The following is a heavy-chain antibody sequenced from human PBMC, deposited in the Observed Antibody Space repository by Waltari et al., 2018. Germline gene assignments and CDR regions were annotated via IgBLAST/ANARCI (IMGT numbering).Heavy chain of an antibody. D-gene: IGHD4-17*01. CDR2: INHSGST. V-gene: IGHV4-34*01. Sequence: QVQLQQWGAGLLKPSETLSLPCAVYGGSLRGYSWSWTRQPPGKGLEWIGEINHSGSTNYNPSLKSRVTISVDTSKNQFSLKLSSVTAADTAVYYCARGCTTVVTRYFDLWGRGTLVTVSS. CDR3: ARGCTTVVTRYFDL. J-gene: IGHJ2*01. CDR1: GGSLRGYS.